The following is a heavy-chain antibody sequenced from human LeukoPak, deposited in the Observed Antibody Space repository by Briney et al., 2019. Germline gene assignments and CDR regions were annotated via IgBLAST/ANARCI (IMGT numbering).Heavy chain of an antibody. CDR3: AKDGHGDYVFDY. CDR2: ISYDGSNK. Sequence: PGGSLRLSCAASGFTFSSYGMHWVRQAPGKGLEWVAVISYDGSNKYYADSVKGRFNISRDNSKNTLYLQMNSLRAEDTAVYYCAKDGHGDYVFDYWGQGTLVTVSS. V-gene: IGHV3-30*18. CDR1: GFTFSSYG. D-gene: IGHD4-17*01. J-gene: IGHJ4*02.